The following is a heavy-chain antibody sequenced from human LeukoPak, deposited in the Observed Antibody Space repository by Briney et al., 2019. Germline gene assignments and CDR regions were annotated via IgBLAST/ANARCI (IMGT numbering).Heavy chain of an antibody. CDR2: IKEDGSEK. D-gene: IGHD6-13*01. CDR1: AFTFSRYW. J-gene: IGHJ4*02. CDR3: ARGGYTSSWYISRDY. V-gene: IGHV3-7*01. Sequence: GGPLRLSCAASAFTFSRYWMTWVRQAPGKGLEWVANIKEDGSEKYYVDSVKGRFSISRDNTKNSLYLQMNSLRAEDTAVYYCARGGYTSSWYISRDYWGQGTLVTVSS.